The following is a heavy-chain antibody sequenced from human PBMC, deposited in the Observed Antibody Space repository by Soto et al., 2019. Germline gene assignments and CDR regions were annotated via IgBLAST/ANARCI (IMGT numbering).Heavy chain of an antibody. CDR2: ISYDGNNK. J-gene: IGHJ6*02. V-gene: IGHV3-30-3*01. CDR1: GFSFSSYA. CDR3: ARAPPRGIAAPGTWGSGMDV. Sequence: QVQVVESGGGVGQPGRSLRLSCEASGFSFSSYAMHWVRQAPGKGLEWVAVISYDGNNKYYADSVKGRITISRDSSKNMVYLQMNSLRPEYTAVYYCARAPPRGIAAPGTWGSGMDVWGQGTTVTVSS. D-gene: IGHD6-13*01.